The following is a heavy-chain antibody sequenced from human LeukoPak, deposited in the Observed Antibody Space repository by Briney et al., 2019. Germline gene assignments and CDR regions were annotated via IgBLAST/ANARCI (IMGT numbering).Heavy chain of an antibody. CDR3: ARGDDSGYYDYFGY. CDR2: IYTGGNT. V-gene: IGHV3-53*01. CDR1: GFTVDSHY. J-gene: IGHJ4*02. Sequence: GGSLRLSCAASGFTVDSHYLSWVRQAPGKGLEWVSTIYTGGNTYYAASVKGRFTISRDFSKNTLYLQMNSLRAEDTAVYYCARGDDSGYYDYFGYWGQGTLVTVSS. D-gene: IGHD3-22*01.